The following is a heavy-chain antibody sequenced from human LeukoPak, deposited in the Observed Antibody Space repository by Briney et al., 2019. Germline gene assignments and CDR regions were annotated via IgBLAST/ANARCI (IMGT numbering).Heavy chain of an antibody. Sequence: SETLSLTCTVSGGSISSSSYYWGWIRQPPGKGLEWIGSIYYSGSTYYNPSLKSRVTISVDTSKNQFSLKLSSVTAADTAVYYCARANGDYVAFPFDYWGQGTLVTVSS. D-gene: IGHD4-17*01. CDR1: GGSISSSSYY. CDR3: ARANGDYVAFPFDY. CDR2: IYYSGST. V-gene: IGHV4-39*07. J-gene: IGHJ4*02.